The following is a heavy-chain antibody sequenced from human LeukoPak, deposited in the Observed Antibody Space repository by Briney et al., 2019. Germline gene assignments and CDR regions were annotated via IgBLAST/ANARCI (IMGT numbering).Heavy chain of an antibody. D-gene: IGHD3-3*01. CDR3: ASGYYTVYNWFDP. CDR1: GGTFVSYA. V-gene: IGHV1-69*01. J-gene: IGHJ5*02. CDR2: IIPIFGTA. Sequence: ASVKVSCKASGGTFVSYAISWVRQAPGQGLEWMGGIIPIFGTANYAQKFQGRVTITADESTSTAYMELSSLRSEDTAVYYCASGYYTVYNWFDPWGQGTLVTVSS.